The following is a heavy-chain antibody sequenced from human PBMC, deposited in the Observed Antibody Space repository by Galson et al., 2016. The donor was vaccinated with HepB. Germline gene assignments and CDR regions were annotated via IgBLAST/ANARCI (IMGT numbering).Heavy chain of an antibody. CDR3: AKEPDGEVAGPFDL. CDR2: ISWNSDYV. Sequence: SLRLSCAGSGFAFDDYAMHWVRPAPGKGLEWVAVISWNSDYVVYADSLKGRFIISRDNAKNSLYLQMNSLRPDDTAFYYCAKEPDGEVAGPFDLWGRGTLVTVSS. D-gene: IGHD6-19*01. J-gene: IGHJ2*01. CDR1: GFAFDDYA. V-gene: IGHV3-9*01.